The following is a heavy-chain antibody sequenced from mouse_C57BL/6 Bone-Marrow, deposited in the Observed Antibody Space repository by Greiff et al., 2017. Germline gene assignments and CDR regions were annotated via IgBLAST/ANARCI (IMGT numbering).Heavy chain of an antibody. CDR2: INYDGSST. Sequence: DVHLVESEGGLVQPGSSMKLSCTASGFTFSDYYMAWVRQVPEKGLEWVANINYDGSSTYYLDSLKSRFIISRDNAKNILYLQMSSLKSEDTATYYCAREYYGSSLYWYFDVWGTGTTVTVSS. CDR1: GFTFSDYY. V-gene: IGHV5-16*01. J-gene: IGHJ1*03. CDR3: AREYYGSSLYWYFDV. D-gene: IGHD1-1*01.